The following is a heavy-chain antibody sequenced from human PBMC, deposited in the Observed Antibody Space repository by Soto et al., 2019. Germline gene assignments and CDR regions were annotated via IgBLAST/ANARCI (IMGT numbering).Heavy chain of an antibody. D-gene: IGHD5-18*01. J-gene: IGHJ4*02. V-gene: IGHV1-69*12. CDR1: GGTFSSYA. Sequence: QLQLVQSGAEVKKPGASVKVSCKASGGTFSSYAFSWVRPAPGQGLEWMGGIIPVFGTANYAQKFQGRVTITADESTSTAYMELSSLGSEDTAVYYCAGGVDSYGSGYWGQGTLGTVSS. CDR2: IIPVFGTA. CDR3: AGGVDSYGSGY.